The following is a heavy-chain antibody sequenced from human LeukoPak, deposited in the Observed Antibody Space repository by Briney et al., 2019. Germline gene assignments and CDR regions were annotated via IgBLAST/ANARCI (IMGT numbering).Heavy chain of an antibody. J-gene: IGHJ4*02. CDR3: AKDSMYYYDSSGSFDY. V-gene: IGHV3-9*01. D-gene: IGHD3-22*01. Sequence: GGSLRLSCAASGFTFDDYAMHWVRQAPGKGLEWVSGISWNSGSIGYADSVKGRFTISRDNAKNSLYLQMNSLRAEDTALYYCAKDSMYYYDSSGSFDYWGQGTLVTVSP. CDR1: GFTFDDYA. CDR2: ISWNSGSI.